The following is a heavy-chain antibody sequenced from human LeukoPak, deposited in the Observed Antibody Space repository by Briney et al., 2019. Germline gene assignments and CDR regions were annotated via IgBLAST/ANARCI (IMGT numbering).Heavy chain of an antibody. J-gene: IGHJ4*02. CDR1: GFTFSSYS. Sequence: GGSLRLSCAASGFTFSSYSMSWVRQAPGKGLEWVSPISGSSGSTYYADSVKGRFTFSRDNAKKTLYLQMNRLRAEGTVVYYCAKGPPSSGFHWGEGTLVTVSS. D-gene: IGHD6-19*01. V-gene: IGHV3-23*01. CDR3: AKGPPSSGFH. CDR2: ISGSSGST.